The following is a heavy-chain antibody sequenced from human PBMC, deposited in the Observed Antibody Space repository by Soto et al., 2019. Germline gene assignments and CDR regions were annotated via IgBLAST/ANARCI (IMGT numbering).Heavy chain of an antibody. J-gene: IGHJ5*02. CDR2: ISGSGDGT. CDR3: AKLDFVVVLGSSWFDP. CDR1: GFTFSSYA. V-gene: IGHV3-23*01. D-gene: IGHD2-2*01. Sequence: EVQLLESGGGLVQPGGSLRLSCAASGFTFSSYAMSWVRQSPGKGLEWVSTISGSGDGTYYADSVKGRFTISRDNSKNTLYLQMNSLRAEDTAVYYCAKLDFVVVLGSSWFDPWGQGTLVTVSS.